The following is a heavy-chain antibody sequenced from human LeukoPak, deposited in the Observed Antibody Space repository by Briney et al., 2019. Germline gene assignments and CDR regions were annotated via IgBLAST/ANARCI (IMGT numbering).Heavy chain of an antibody. CDR2: LSGNGNTI. Sequence: QAGGSLRLSCAASGFTFSTYAMSWVRQAPGKGLECVSALSGNGNTIYYADPVKGRFTFSRHNSKNTLSLQMNSLRAEDTAVYYRAKALYGGHDYWGQGTLVTVSS. CDR3: AKALYGGHDY. V-gene: IGHV3-23*01. D-gene: IGHD4-23*01. J-gene: IGHJ4*02. CDR1: GFTFSTYA.